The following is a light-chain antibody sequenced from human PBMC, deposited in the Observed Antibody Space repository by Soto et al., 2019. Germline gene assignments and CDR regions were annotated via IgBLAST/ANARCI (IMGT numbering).Light chain of an antibody. CDR2: DVS. V-gene: IGLV2-14*01. CDR3: RSYTTRSTFVV. Sequence: QSALTQPASVSGSPGQSITISCTGTNSDVGDYNYVSWYQQHPANVPKLMIYDVSNRPSGISDRFSGSKSGNTASLTISGLQAEDEADYYCRSYTTRSTFVVFGGGTKVTVL. CDR1: NSDVGDYNY. J-gene: IGLJ2*01.